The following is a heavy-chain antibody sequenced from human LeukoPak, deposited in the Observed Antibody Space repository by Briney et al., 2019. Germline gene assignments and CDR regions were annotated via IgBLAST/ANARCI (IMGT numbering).Heavy chain of an antibody. J-gene: IGHJ4*02. Sequence: GGSLRLSCAASGFTFSDYAMSWVRQAPGKGLEWVSSISSSSSYVYYADSVKGRFTISRDNAKNSLYLQMNSLRAEDTAVYYCAREGVVGATVYYFDYWGQGTLVTVSS. CDR1: GFTFSDYA. CDR3: AREGVVGATVYYFDY. V-gene: IGHV3-21*01. D-gene: IGHD1-26*01. CDR2: ISSSSSYV.